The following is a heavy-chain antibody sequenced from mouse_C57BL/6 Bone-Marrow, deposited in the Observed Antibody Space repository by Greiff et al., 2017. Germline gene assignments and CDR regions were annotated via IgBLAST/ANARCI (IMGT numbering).Heavy chain of an antibody. J-gene: IGHJ4*01. D-gene: IGHD2-14*01. Sequence: EVQLVESGGGLVQPGGSLKLSCAASGFTFSDYGMAWVRQAPRKGPEWVAFISNLAYSIYYADTVTGRFTISRENAKNTLYLEMSSLRSEDTAMYYCARRGYRNYAMDYWGQGTSVTVSS. CDR3: ARRGYRNYAMDY. V-gene: IGHV5-15*04. CDR1: GFTFSDYG. CDR2: ISNLAYSI.